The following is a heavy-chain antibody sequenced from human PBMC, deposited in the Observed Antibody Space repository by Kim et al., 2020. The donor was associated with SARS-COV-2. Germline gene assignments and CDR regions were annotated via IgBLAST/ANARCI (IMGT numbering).Heavy chain of an antibody. V-gene: IGHV3-33*01. CDR2: IYSDGTNK. D-gene: IGHD3-16*01. J-gene: IGHJ4*02. CDR3: ARDWVTNYFDY. CDR1: GFTFSSYG. Sequence: GGSLRLSCAASGFTFSSYGMHWVRQAAGKGLEWVAVIYSDGTNKYYADSVKGRFTISRDNSKNTVYLQMNSLRAEDTAVYYCARDWVTNYFDYWGQGTL.